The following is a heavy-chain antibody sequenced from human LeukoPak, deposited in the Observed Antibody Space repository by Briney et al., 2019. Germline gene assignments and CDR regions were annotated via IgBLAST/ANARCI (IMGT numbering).Heavy chain of an antibody. CDR1: GFTFSSYG. D-gene: IGHD4-23*01. J-gene: IGHJ4*02. CDR2: IRYDGSNK. V-gene: IGHV3-30*02. Sequence: QSGGSLRLSCAASGFTFSSYGMHWVRQAPGKGLEWVAFIRYDGSNKYYADSVKGRFTISRDNSKNTLYLQMNSLRAEDTAVYYCAKDLSPYGGNPGPGYWGQGTLVTVSS. CDR3: AKDLSPYGGNPGPGY.